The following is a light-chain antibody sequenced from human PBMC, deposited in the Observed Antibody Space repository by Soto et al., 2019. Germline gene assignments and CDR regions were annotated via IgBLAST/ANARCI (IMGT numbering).Light chain of an antibody. CDR3: QQGSIRPPEYT. Sequence: EIVLTQSPATLSLSPGERATLSCRASQTVRSSLVWYQQKPGQAPRLLIYDATNRATGIPGRFSGSGSGADFTLIISSLEPEDFAVYYCQQGSIRPPEYTFGQGTKVEIK. J-gene: IGKJ2*01. CDR1: QTVRSS. V-gene: IGKV3-11*01. CDR2: DAT.